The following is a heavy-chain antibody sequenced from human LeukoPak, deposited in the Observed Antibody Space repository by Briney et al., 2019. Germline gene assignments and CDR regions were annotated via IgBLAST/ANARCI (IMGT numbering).Heavy chain of an antibody. CDR2: INTNTGNP. D-gene: IGHD2-15*01. CDR1: GYTFTSYA. J-gene: IGHJ5*02. Sequence: GASVKVSCKTSGYTFTSYAISWVRQAPGQGLEWMGWINTNTGNPTYAQGFTGRFVFSLDTSVSTAYLQISSLKAEDTAVYYCARVGYCSGGSCLKFDPWGQGTLGTVSS. V-gene: IGHV7-4-1*02. CDR3: ARVGYCSGGSCLKFDP.